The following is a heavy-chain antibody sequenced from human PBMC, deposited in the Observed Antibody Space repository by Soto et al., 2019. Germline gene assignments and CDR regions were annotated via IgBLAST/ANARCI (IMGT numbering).Heavy chain of an antibody. J-gene: IGHJ4*02. CDR1: GGSFSGYY. Sequence: TQSLSYGPNGGSFSGYYWSWIRPPPGKGLEWIGEMKHIGTPNYKPSLRSRVTISVDTSKNQFSLTLKYVTSADTGIYYCARGGLYSSGYTFDYWGQGHLVTSPQ. CDR3: ARGGLYSSGYTFDY. V-gene: IGHV4-34*01. D-gene: IGHD5-18*01. CDR2: MKHIGTP.